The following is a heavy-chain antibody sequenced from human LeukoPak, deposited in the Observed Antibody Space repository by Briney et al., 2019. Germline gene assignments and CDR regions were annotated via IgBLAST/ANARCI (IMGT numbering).Heavy chain of an antibody. V-gene: IGHV3-48*03. Sequence: GEPLRLSCAASGFTFSSYEMNWVRQAPGRGLEWVSFISSSASIIQYADSVKGRFTISRDNAKNSLYLQMNSLRAEDTAVYYCAREYSSSTGRCFDYWGQGTLVTVSS. CDR1: GFTFSSYE. J-gene: IGHJ4*02. D-gene: IGHD6-6*01. CDR3: AREYSSSTGRCFDY. CDR2: ISSSASII.